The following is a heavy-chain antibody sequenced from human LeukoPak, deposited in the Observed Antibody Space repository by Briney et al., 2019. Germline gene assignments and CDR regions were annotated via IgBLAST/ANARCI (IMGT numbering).Heavy chain of an antibody. D-gene: IGHD2-15*01. CDR1: GLIFSNYW. CDR2: IKLDGSTK. Sequence: PGGSLRLSCAASGLIFSNYWMSWVRQAPGKGLEWVANIKLDGSTKDYVDSVKGRFTISRDNAKNSLYLQMNSLRGDDTAVYYCATVAGDCSGGRCYLLRFDYWGQGTLVTDSS. J-gene: IGHJ4*02. CDR3: ATVAGDCSGGRCYLLRFDY. V-gene: IGHV3-7*01.